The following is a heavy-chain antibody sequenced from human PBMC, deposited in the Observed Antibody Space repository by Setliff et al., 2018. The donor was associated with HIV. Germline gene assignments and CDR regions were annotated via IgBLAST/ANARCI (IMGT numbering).Heavy chain of an antibody. V-gene: IGHV4-61*02. CDR1: GGSISSGSYY. CDR3: ARDRGYYDSSGSDPGFDP. D-gene: IGHD3-22*01. J-gene: IGHJ5*02. Sequence: NPSETLSLTCTVSGGSISSGSYYWSWIRQPAGKGLEWIGRIYTSGSTNYNPSLKSRVTISVDTSKNQFSLKLSSVTAADTAVYYCARDRGYYDSSGSDPGFDPWGQGTLVTVSS. CDR2: IYTSGST.